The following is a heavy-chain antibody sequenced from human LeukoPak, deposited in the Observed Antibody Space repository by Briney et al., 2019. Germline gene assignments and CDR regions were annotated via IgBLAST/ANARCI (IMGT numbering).Heavy chain of an antibody. J-gene: IGHJ4*02. CDR1: GGSISSGDYY. V-gene: IGHV4-61*08. D-gene: IGHD2-8*02. Sequence: SETLSLTCTVSGGSISSGDYYWSWIRQPPGKGLEWIAYISDIGSINYNPSLKSRVTISLDTSKNQFSLKLSSVTAADTAVYYCAGHHPRNTVDFWGQGTLVTVSS. CDR2: ISDIGSI. CDR3: AGHHPRNTVDF.